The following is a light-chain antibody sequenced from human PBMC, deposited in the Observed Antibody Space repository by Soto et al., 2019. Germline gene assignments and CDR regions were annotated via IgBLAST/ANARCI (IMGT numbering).Light chain of an antibody. Sequence: QSALTQPASVSGSPGQSITISCTGTSSDVGGYNYVSWYQQHPGKAPKLMIYEVNNRPSGVSNRFSGSKSGNTASLTISGLQPEDEADYYCNSYTSSSTRVFGGGTKLTVL. V-gene: IGLV2-14*01. CDR1: SSDVGGYNY. CDR2: EVN. CDR3: NSYTSSSTRV. J-gene: IGLJ3*02.